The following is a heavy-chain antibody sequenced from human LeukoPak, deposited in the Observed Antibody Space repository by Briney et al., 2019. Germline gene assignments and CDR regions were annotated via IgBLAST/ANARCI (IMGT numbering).Heavy chain of an antibody. V-gene: IGHV3-21*01. CDR1: GFTFSSYS. Sequence: GGSLRLSCAASGFTFSSYSMNWVRQAPGKGPEWVSSISSSSSYIYYADSVKGRFTISRDNAKNSLYLQMNSLRAEDTAVYYCARVLLWFGEPYFDYWGQGTLVTVSS. J-gene: IGHJ4*02. CDR3: ARVLLWFGEPYFDY. D-gene: IGHD3-10*01. CDR2: ISSSSSYI.